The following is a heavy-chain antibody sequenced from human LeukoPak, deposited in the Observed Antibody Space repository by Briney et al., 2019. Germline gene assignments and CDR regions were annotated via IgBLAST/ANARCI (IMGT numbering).Heavy chain of an antibody. V-gene: IGHV4-34*01. CDR3: ARAKALGYCSGGSCYPRGFDP. D-gene: IGHD2-15*01. CDR1: GGSFSGYY. CDR2: INHSGST. Sequence: PSETLSLTCAVYGGSFSGYYWSWIRQPPGKGLEWIGEINHSGSTNYNSSLKSRVTISVDTSKNQFSLKLSSVTAADTAVYYCARAKALGYCSGGSCYPRGFDPWGQGTLVTVSS. J-gene: IGHJ5*02.